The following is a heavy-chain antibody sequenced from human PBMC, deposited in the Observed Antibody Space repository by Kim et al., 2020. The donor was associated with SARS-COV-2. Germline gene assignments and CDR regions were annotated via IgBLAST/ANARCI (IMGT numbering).Heavy chain of an antibody. CDR2: ISISSSYI. J-gene: IGHJ6*04. D-gene: IGHD6-13*01. Sequence: GGSLRLSCAASGFTFSSYSMNWVRQAPGKGLEWVSSISISSSYIYYADSVKGRFTISRDNAKNSLYLQMNSLRAEDTAVYYCARDHSSSWYYYYGMDVWGEGTTVTVSS. V-gene: IGHV3-21*01. CDR1: GFTFSSYS. CDR3: ARDHSSSWYYYYGMDV.